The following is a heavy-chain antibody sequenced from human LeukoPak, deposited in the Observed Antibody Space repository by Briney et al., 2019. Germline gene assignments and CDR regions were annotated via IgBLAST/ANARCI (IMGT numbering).Heavy chain of an antibody. Sequence: PGGSLRLSYTASGFTFGDYAMSWVRQAPGKGLEWVGFIRSKAYGGTTEYAASVKGRFTISRDDSKSIAYLQMNSLKTEDTAVYYCTREAGVTGMDVWGQGTTVTVSS. D-gene: IGHD5-18*01. J-gene: IGHJ6*02. CDR2: IRSKAYGGTT. V-gene: IGHV3-49*04. CDR1: GFTFGDYA. CDR3: TREAGVTGMDV.